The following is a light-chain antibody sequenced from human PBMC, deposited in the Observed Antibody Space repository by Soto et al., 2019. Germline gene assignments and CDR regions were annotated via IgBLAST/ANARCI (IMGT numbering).Light chain of an antibody. CDR1: SSDVGAYNY. CDR2: EVS. CDR3: SSYTSSNTHV. V-gene: IGLV2-14*01. J-gene: IGLJ2*01. Sequence: QSALTQPASVSGSPGQSITISCTGTSSDVGAYNYVSWYQQHPGKAPKLMIFEVSDRPSGVSNRFSGSKSGNTASLTISGLQAEDEAYYYCSSYTSSNTHVFGPGTKLTVL.